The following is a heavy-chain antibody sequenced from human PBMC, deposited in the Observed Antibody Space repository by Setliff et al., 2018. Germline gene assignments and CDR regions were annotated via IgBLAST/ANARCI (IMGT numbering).Heavy chain of an antibody. J-gene: IGHJ3*01. V-gene: IGHV4-30-4*08. Sequence: TLSLTCTVSGGSISSTTDYWSWIRQPPGKGLEWIAYIYHSGSAYYNPSLKSRVTMSVDTSKNQFSLHLTSVTAADTAVYYCAREVGTSTSSDAFDVWGQGMMVTVSS. CDR3: AREVGTSTSSDAFDV. CDR2: IYHSGSA. CDR1: GGSISSTTDY. D-gene: IGHD1-26*01.